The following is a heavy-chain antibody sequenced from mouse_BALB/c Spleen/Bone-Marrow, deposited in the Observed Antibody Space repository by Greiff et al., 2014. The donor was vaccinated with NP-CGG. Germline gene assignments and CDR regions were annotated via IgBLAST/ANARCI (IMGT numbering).Heavy chain of an antibody. CDR3: ARGSSAGYYFDY. CDR2: IYPYNGGT. V-gene: IGHV1S29*02. J-gene: IGHJ2*01. CDR1: GYTFTDYN. D-gene: IGHD3-2*02. Sequence: EVKLQESGPELVKPGASVKISCKASGYTFTDYNMHWVKQSHGKSLEWIGYIYPYNGGTGYNQKFKSKATLTVDNSSSTAYMELRSLTSEDSAVYYCARGSSAGYYFDYWGQGTTLTVSS.